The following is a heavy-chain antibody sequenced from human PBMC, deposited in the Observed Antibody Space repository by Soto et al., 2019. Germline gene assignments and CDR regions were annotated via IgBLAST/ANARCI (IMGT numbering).Heavy chain of an antibody. CDR3: ASREYSSSLGVYYYYGMDV. V-gene: IGHV4-59*01. CDR2: IYYSGST. Sequence: SETLSLTCTVSGGSISSYYWSWIRQPPGKGLEWIGYIYYSGSTNYNPSLKSRVTISVDTSKNQFSLKLSSVTAADTAVYYCASREYSSSLGVYYYYGMDVWGQGTTVTVSS. J-gene: IGHJ6*02. D-gene: IGHD6-6*01. CDR1: GGSISSYY.